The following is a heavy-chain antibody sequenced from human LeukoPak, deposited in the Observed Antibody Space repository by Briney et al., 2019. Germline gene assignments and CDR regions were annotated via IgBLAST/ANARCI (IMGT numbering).Heavy chain of an antibody. CDR3: ARDLSGSLYFDY. CDR1: GASISSYY. J-gene: IGHJ4*02. V-gene: IGHV4-4*07. D-gene: IGHD3-10*01. CDR2: LYISGST. Sequence: PSETLSLTCSVSGASISSYYYNWIRQTAGGGLEWIGRLYISGSTDYNPSLKSRVTISVDTSNNQFLLELTSVTAADTAVYFCARDLSGSLYFDYWGQGVLVTVSS.